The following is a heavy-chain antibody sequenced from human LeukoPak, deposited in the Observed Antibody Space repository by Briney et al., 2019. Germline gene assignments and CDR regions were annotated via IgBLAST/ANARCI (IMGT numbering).Heavy chain of an antibody. CDR3: AKYPYGSGSYYADY. CDR2: ISGSGGST. J-gene: IGHJ4*02. CDR1: GFTFSSYA. Sequence: GGSLRLSCAASGFTFSSYAMSWVRQAPGKGLEWVSAISGSGGSTYYADSVKGRLTISRDNSKNTLYLQMNSLRAEDTAVYYCAKYPYGSGSYYADYWGQGTLVTVSS. V-gene: IGHV3-23*01. D-gene: IGHD3-10*01.